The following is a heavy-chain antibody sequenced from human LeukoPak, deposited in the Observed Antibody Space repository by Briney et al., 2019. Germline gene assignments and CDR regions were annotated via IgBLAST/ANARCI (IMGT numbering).Heavy chain of an antibody. J-gene: IGHJ4*02. CDR3: ARVSWSDELPNY. Sequence: SETLSLTCTISDDSISNNRYFWAWIRQPPGKGLEWIGSINYSGRTYYNPSLKSRLTMSVDTAKRQFSLKLSSVTAADTAVYYCARVSWSDELPNYWGQGTLVSVSS. D-gene: IGHD5-24*01. CDR2: INYSGRT. CDR1: DDSISNNRYF. V-gene: IGHV4-39*07.